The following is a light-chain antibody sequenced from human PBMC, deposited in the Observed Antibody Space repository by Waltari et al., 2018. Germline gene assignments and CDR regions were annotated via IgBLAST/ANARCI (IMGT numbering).Light chain of an antibody. CDR2: MAS. CDR1: QSVGTW. CDR3: QQYSSFST. V-gene: IGKV1-5*03. Sequence: DIQITQSPSTRSASVGDRVTISCRASQSVGTWLAWYQQKPVKAPKLLIYMASSLERGVPSRFSGSGSGTELTLTIRRVKPDAFANYSCQQYSSFSTFGQGTKVDI. J-gene: IGKJ2*01.